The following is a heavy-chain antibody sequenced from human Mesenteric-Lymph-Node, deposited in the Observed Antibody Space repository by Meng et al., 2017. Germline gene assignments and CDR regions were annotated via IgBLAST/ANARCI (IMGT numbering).Heavy chain of an antibody. J-gene: IGHJ4*02. Sequence: QGQLVQSGAEVRKPGASVKVSCKASGYNFNLYYMHWVRHAPGQGLEWIGRISPNNGATSFAQKFQGRVTLTTDTSIEAAYMELSSLTSADTAIYYCARGVPSVTPIPGATFAFWGQGTLVTVSS. CDR2: ISPNNGAT. V-gene: IGHV1-2*06. CDR1: GYNFNLYY. CDR3: ARGVPSVTPIPGATFAF. D-gene: IGHD4/OR15-4a*01.